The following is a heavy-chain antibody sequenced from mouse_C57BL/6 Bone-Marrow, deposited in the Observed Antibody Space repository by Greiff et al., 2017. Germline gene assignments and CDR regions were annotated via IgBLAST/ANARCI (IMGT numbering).Heavy chain of an antibody. CDR1: GYTFTDYN. D-gene: IGHD2-1*01. CDR3: ATIYYGNWGFAY. J-gene: IGHJ3*01. CDR2: INPNNGGT. Sequence: EVQRVESGPELVKPGASVKIPCKASGYTFTDYNMDWVKQSHGKSLEWIGDINPNNGGTIYNQKFKGKATLTVDKSSSTAYMELRSLTSEDTAVYYCATIYYGNWGFAYWGQGTLVTVSA. V-gene: IGHV1-18*01.